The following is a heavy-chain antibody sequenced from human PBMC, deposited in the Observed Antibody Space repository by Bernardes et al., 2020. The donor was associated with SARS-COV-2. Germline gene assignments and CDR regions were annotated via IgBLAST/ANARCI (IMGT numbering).Heavy chain of an antibody. D-gene: IGHD2-2*01. CDR2: ISYDGSNK. CDR1: GFTFSSYG. V-gene: IGHV3-30*18. CDR3: AKMGGGLYCSSTSCLRGYFDY. Sequence: GGSLRLSCAASGFTFSSYGMHWVRQAPGKGLEWVAVISYDGSNKYYADSVKGRFTISRDNSKNTLYLQMNSLRAEDTAVYYCAKMGGGLYCSSTSCLRGYFDYWGQGTLVTVSS. J-gene: IGHJ4*02.